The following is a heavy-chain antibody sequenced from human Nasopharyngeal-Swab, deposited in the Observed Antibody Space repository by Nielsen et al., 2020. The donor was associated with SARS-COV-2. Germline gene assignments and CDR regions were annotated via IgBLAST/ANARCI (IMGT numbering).Heavy chain of an antibody. Sequence: ASVKVSCKTSRFTFSQYFMHWVRQAPGQGLDWMGVITPDGGATNYAGKFRGRVTVTRDPYTSTLYLDLSSLTSEDTAVYFCASEPGGMTAPGRHFDPWGQGTLVTVSS. V-gene: IGHV1-46*01. CDR2: ITPDGGAT. D-gene: IGHD2-15*01. CDR3: ASEPGGMTAPGRHFDP. J-gene: IGHJ5*02. CDR1: RFTFSQYF.